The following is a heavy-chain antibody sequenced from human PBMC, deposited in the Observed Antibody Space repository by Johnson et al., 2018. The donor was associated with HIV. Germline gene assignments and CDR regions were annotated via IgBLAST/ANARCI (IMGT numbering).Heavy chain of an antibody. D-gene: IGHD1-26*01. V-gene: IGHV3-13*01. J-gene: IGHJ3*02. CDR1: GFTFSSYD. CDR3: ARALGATYAFDI. Sequence: VQLVESVGGLIQPGGSLRLSCAASGFTFSSYDMHWVRQATGKGLESVSAIGTAGDTYYPGSVKGRFTISRENAKNSLYLQMNSLRAGDTAVYYCARALGATYAFDIWGQGTMVTVSS. CDR2: IGTAGDT.